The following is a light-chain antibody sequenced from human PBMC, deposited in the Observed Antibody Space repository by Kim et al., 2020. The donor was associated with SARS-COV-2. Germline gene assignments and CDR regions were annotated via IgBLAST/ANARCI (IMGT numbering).Light chain of an antibody. J-gene: IGKJ4*01. V-gene: IGKV3-20*01. CDR1: QSVSSSY. CDR2: GAS. Sequence: SPGERATLSCRASQSVSSSYLGWDQQKPGQAPRLLIYGASSRATGIPDRFSGSGSGTDFTLTISRLEPEDFAVYYCQQFGRSSLTFGGGTKVDIK. CDR3: QQFGRSSLT.